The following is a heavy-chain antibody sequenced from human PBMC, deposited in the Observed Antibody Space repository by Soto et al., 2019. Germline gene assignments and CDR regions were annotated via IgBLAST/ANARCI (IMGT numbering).Heavy chain of an antibody. CDR1: GGTFSSYT. Sequence: QVQLVQSGAEVKKPGSSVKVSCKASGGTFSSYTISWVRQAPGQGLEWMGRIIPILGIANYAQKFQGRVTITADXXTXTXXMELSSLRSEDTAVYYCARDRRSLNYYDRSGYFDYWGQGTLVTVSS. D-gene: IGHD3-22*01. J-gene: IGHJ4*02. V-gene: IGHV1-69*08. CDR3: ARDRRSLNYYDRSGYFDY. CDR2: IIPILGIA.